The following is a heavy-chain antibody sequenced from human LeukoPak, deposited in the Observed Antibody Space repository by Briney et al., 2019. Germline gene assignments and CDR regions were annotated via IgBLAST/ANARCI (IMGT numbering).Heavy chain of an antibody. J-gene: IGHJ4*02. D-gene: IGHD1-26*01. CDR1: GYTFTSYG. V-gene: IGHV1-18*01. Sequence: ASVKVSCKASGYTFTSYGISWVRQAPGQGLEWMGWISAYNGNTNYAQKLQGRVTMTTDTSTSTAYMELRSLRSDDTAVYYCARGAYDGSYSEAGLDYWGQGTLVTVSS. CDR2: ISAYNGNT. CDR3: ARGAYDGSYSEAGLDY.